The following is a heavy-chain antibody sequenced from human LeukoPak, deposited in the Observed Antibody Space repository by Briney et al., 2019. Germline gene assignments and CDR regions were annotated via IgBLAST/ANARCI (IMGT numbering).Heavy chain of an antibody. CDR3: ARDRNYYDSSGYYLDAFDI. CDR1: GYTFTCYY. J-gene: IGHJ3*02. D-gene: IGHD3-22*01. V-gene: IGHV1-2*02. Sequence: GASVKVSCKASGYTFTCYYMHWVRQAPGQGLEWMGWINPNSGGTNYAQKFQGRVTMTRDTSISTAYMELSRLRSDDTAVYYCARDRNYYDSSGYYLDAFDIWGQGTMVTVSS. CDR2: INPNSGGT.